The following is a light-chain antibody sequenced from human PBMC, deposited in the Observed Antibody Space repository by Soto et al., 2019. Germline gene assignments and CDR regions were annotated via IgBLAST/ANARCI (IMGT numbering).Light chain of an antibody. CDR2: EVS. Sequence: DIVMTQNPLSLSVTPGQAASISCKSSLSLLHSDGKTSLFWYLQRPGQPPQLLISEVSKRFSGVPDRFSGSGSGTDFTLTISRVEAEDVGVYFCSQSFHLPLTFGPGTKVDLK. J-gene: IGKJ3*01. CDR1: LSLLHSDGKTS. V-gene: IGKV2D-29*01. CDR3: SQSFHLPLT.